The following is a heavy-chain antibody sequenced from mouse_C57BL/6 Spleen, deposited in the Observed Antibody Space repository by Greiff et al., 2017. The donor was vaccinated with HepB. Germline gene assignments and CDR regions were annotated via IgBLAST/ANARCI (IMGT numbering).Heavy chain of an antibody. J-gene: IGHJ2*01. CDR2: IYPGSGNT. D-gene: IGHD2-4*01. Sequence: QVQLQQSGAELVRPGASVKLSCKASGYTFTDYYINWVKQRPGQGLEWIARIYPGSGNTYYNEKFKGKATLTAEKSSSTAYMQLSSLTSEDSAVYFGARGGLYDYDDLRTFDYWGQGTTLTVSS. V-gene: IGHV1-76*01. CDR3: ARGGLYDYDDLRTFDY. CDR1: GYTFTDYY.